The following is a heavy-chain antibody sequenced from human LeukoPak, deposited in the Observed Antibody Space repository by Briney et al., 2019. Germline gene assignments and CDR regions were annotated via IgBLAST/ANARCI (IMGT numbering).Heavy chain of an antibody. D-gene: IGHD6-19*01. CDR1: GYTFMSHG. CDR2: ISGSSSNT. V-gene: IGHV1-18*01. CDR3: ARVEGQWLVFDY. Sequence: ASVKVSCKAYGYTFMSHGISWVRQAPGQGLEWMGWISGSSSNTNYAQKLQGRVTMTTDTSTSTAYMELRSLRSDDTAVYYCARVEGQWLVFDYWGQGTLVTVSS. J-gene: IGHJ4*02.